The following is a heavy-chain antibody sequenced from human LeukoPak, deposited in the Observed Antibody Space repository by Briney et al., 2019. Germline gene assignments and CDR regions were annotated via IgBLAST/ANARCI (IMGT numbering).Heavy chain of an antibody. CDR1: EFTFSTYA. J-gene: IGHJ4*02. CDR2: ISSNSNYI. CDR3: ARTMAGTMVRGVAFDY. D-gene: IGHD3-10*01. V-gene: IGHV3-21*01. Sequence: GGSLRLSCAASEFTFSTYAMNWVRQAPGKGLEWVSSISSNSNYIYYADSLKGRFTISRDNAKNSLYLQMNSLRAEDTAVYYCARTMAGTMVRGVAFDYWGQGTLVTVSS.